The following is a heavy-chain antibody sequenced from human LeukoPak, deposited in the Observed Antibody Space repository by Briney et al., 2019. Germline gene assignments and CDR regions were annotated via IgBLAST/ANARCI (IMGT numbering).Heavy chain of an antibody. CDR2: ISWNSGSI. V-gene: IGHV3-9*01. CDR1: GFPFDDYA. D-gene: IGHD7-27*01. J-gene: IGHJ4*02. CDR3: AKDTGHAIDY. Sequence: PGRSLRLSCAASGFPFDDYAMHWVRQAPGKGLEWVSGISWNSGSIGYADSVKGRFTISRDNAKNSLYLQMNSLRAEDTALHYCAKDTGHAIDYWGQGTLVTVSS.